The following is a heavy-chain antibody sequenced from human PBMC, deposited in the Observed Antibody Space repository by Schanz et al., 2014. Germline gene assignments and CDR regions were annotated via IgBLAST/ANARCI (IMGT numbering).Heavy chain of an antibody. CDR1: GFTFSNCD. Sequence: EVHLEESGGGLVQPGGSQRLSCAVSGFTFSNCDMTWVRQAPGKGLEWVAIIDGRGITTFYADSVKGRFTISRDNAKNTVHLQMNSLRAEDTAVYFCAKDRWRATVMVDAFDIWGQGTKVTVSS. J-gene: IGHJ3*02. CDR3: AKDRWRATVMVDAFDI. V-gene: IGHV3-23*04. CDR2: IDGRGITT. D-gene: IGHD4-4*01.